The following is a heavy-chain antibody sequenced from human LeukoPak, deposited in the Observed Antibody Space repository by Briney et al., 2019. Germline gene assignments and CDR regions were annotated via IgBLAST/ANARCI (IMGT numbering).Heavy chain of an antibody. V-gene: IGHV1-2*02. CDR1: GYTFTGYY. J-gene: IGHJ6*02. D-gene: IGHD2-2*01. CDR3: ARVSNGQLPPPPHYYYYYGMDV. Sequence: ASVKVSCKASGYTFTGYYMHWVRQAPGQGLEWMGWINPNSGGTNYAQKFQGRVTMTRDTSISTAYMELSRLRSDDTAVYYCARVSNGQLPPPPHYYYYYGMDVWGQGTTVTVSS. CDR2: INPNSGGT.